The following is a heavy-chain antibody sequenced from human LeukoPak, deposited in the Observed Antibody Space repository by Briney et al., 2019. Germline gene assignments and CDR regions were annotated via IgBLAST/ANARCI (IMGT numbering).Heavy chain of an antibody. Sequence: SGGSLRLSCAASGFTFSSYSMNWVRQAPGKGLEWVSSISSSSSYIYYADSVKGRFTISRDNAKNSLYLQMNSPRAEDTAVYYCARETGEGFDYWGQGTLVTVSS. CDR1: GFTFSSYS. CDR2: ISSSSSYI. J-gene: IGHJ4*02. CDR3: ARETGEGFDY. D-gene: IGHD3-10*01. V-gene: IGHV3-21*01.